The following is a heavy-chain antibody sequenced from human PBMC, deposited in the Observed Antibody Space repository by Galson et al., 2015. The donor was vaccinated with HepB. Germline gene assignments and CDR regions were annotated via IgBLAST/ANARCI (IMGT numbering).Heavy chain of an antibody. Sequence: QSGAEVKKPGESLRISCKGSGYTFTAFWIAWVRQIPGKGLEWMGRIDPSDSYTDYSPSFQGHVTISADKSITTAYLQWSSLKASDTAMYYCASRHSYFRSGTLYNGSGFWGQGTLVTVSS. CDR3: ASRHSYFRSGTLYNGSGF. CDR2: IDPSDSYT. CDR1: GYTFTAFW. V-gene: IGHV5-10-1*01. J-gene: IGHJ4*02. D-gene: IGHD3-10*01.